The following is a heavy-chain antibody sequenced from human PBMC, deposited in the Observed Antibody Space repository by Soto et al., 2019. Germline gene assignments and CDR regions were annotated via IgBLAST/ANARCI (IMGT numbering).Heavy chain of an antibody. CDR1: GGTFSSYA. D-gene: IGHD6-13*01. CDR2: IIPIFGTA. V-gene: IGHV1-69*13. J-gene: IGHJ6*02. Sequence: SVKVSCKASGGTFSSYAISWVRQAPGQGLEWMGGIIPIFGTANYAQKFQGRVTITADESTSTAYMELSSLRSEDTAVYYCARASVLSGIAAAGKVFDYYGMDVWGQGTTVTVSS. CDR3: ARASVLSGIAAAGKVFDYYGMDV.